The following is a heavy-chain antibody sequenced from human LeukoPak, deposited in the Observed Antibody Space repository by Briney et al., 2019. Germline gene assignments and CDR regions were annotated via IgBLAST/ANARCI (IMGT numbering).Heavy chain of an antibody. Sequence: GGTLRLSCAASGFTFSSYAMSWVRQAPGKGLEWVSAISGSGGSTYYADSVKGRFTISRDNSKNTLYLQMNSLRAEDTAVYYCAKDRVMTGSSSPPRYFDYWGQGTLVTVSS. CDR3: AKDRVMTGSSSPPRYFDY. V-gene: IGHV3-23*01. J-gene: IGHJ4*02. D-gene: IGHD2-15*01. CDR1: GFTFSSYA. CDR2: ISGSGGST.